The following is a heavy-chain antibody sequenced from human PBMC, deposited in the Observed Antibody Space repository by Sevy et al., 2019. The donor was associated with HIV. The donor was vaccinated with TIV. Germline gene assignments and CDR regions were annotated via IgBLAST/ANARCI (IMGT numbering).Heavy chain of an antibody. Sequence: SETLSLTCSVSDDSINSYYWSWIRQPPGKGLQWIGYIYNNIGSTSYNPSLTSRVTIAVDTSKNQFSLKLTSLTAADTAVYYCARGAVVIGTAATPFLDFWGQGTLVTVSS. CDR2: IYNNIGST. D-gene: IGHD6-13*01. J-gene: IGHJ4*02. CDR1: DDSINSYY. CDR3: ARGAVVIGTAATPFLDF. V-gene: IGHV4-59*08.